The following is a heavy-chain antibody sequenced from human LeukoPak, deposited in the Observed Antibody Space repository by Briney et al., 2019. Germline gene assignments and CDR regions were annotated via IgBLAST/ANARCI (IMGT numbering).Heavy chain of an antibody. Sequence: GASVKVSCKASGYTFTSHGISWVRQAPGQGPEWMGWISTYNGNTNYAQKLQGRVTMTTDTSTSTACMELRSLRSDDTAVYYCATSLAVEYYDFWSGRAFDIWGQGTMVTVSS. CDR2: ISTYNGNT. J-gene: IGHJ3*02. V-gene: IGHV1-18*01. CDR1: GYTFTSHG. CDR3: ATSLAVEYYDFWSGRAFDI. D-gene: IGHD3-3*01.